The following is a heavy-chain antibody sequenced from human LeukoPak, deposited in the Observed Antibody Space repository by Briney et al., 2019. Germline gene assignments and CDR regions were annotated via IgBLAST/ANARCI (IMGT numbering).Heavy chain of an antibody. CDR1: GFTFDDYG. CDR2: ISSSGSTI. V-gene: IGHV3-48*03. D-gene: IGHD2-2*01. Sequence: GGSLRLSCAASGFTFDDYGMSWVRQAPGKGLEWVSYISSSGSTIYYADSVKGRFTISRDNAKNSLYLQMNSLRAEDTAVYYCARDPCSSTSCLPDYWGQGTLVTVSS. J-gene: IGHJ4*02. CDR3: ARDPCSSTSCLPDY.